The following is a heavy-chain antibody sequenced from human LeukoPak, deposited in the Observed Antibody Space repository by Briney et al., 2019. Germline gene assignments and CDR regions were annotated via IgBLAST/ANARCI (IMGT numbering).Heavy chain of an antibody. CDR1: GFTFSSYA. CDR2: ISYDGSNK. D-gene: IGHD6-19*01. CDR3: AKDRRFVAAAYYYYGMDV. V-gene: IGHV3-30-3*01. Sequence: GGSLRLSCAASGFTFSSYAMHWVRQAPGKGLEWVAVISYDGSNKYYADSVKGRFTISRDNSKNTLYLQMNSLRAEDTAVYYCAKDRRFVAAAYYYYGMDVWGQGTTVTVSS. J-gene: IGHJ6*02.